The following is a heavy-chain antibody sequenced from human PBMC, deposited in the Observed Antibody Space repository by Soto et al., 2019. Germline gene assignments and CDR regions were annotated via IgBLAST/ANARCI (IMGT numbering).Heavy chain of an antibody. Sequence: EVQLLESGGSLVQPGGSLRLSCAASGFNFSFYAMSWVRQAPGKGLEWVSGLTGSGSATYYAASVEGQFTISRDNSKNTLYLQMNSLRAEDTAIYYCAKGYRWNPGGPDYWGQGTPVTVSS. CDR1: GFNFSFYA. D-gene: IGHD1-1*01. V-gene: IGHV3-23*01. CDR3: AKGYRWNPGGPDY. J-gene: IGHJ4*02. CDR2: LTGSGSAT.